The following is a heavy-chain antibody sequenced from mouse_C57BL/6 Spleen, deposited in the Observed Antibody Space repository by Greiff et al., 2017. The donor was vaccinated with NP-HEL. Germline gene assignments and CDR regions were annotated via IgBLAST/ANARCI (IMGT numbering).Heavy chain of an antibody. CDR1: GYTFTSYW. D-gene: IGHD1-1*01. J-gene: IGHJ1*03. CDR3: ARFGVVEWYFDV. Sequence: QVQLQQPGAELVKPGASVKLSCKASGYTFTSYWMHWVKQRPGQGLEWIGMIHPNSGSTNYNEKFKSKATLTADKSSSTAYMELSSLTSAASEVYYCARFGVVEWYFDVWGTGTTVTVSS. CDR2: IHPNSGST. V-gene: IGHV1-64*01.